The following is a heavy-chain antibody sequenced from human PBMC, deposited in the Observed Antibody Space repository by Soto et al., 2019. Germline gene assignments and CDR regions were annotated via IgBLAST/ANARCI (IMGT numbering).Heavy chain of an antibody. Sequence: TLSLTINMSGDSYSISTYSWSGSRHPPVKALHWIGFIYQSGVTSYNPSLASRVSISLDRSNNQCSLKLKSVTAAETAVYFCAGMPYTSGIRFDPWGPGTLVTVSS. V-gene: IGHV4-30-2*01. D-gene: IGHD6-19*01. J-gene: IGHJ5*02. CDR2: IYQSGVT. CDR1: GDSYSISTYS. CDR3: AGMPYTSGIRFDP.